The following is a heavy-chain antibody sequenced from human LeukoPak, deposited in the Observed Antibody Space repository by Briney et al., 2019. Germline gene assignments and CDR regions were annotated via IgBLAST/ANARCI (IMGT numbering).Heavy chain of an antibody. CDR2: ITSTSSTI. CDR3: VTSSGEHFDY. J-gene: IGHJ4*02. D-gene: IGHD6-6*01. V-gene: IGHV3-48*04. Sequence: GGSLRLSCAASGFTFSSYSMNWVRQAPGKGLEWLSYITSTSSTIYYADSVLGRFTISRDNAKISLYLQMNSLRAEDTAVYYCVTSSGEHFDYWGQGTLVTVSS. CDR1: GFTFSSYS.